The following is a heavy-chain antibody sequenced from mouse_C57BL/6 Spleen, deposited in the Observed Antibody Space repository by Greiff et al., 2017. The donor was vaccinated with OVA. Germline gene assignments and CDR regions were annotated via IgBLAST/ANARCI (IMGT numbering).Heavy chain of an antibody. V-gene: IGHV1-53*01. CDR1: GYTFTSYW. CDR3: ARKSYYYGSSYDAMDY. Sequence: VQLQQPGTELVKPGASVKLSCKASGYTFTSYWMHWVKQRPGQGLEWIGNINPSNGGTNYNEKFKSKATLTVDKSSSTAYMQLSSLTSEDSAVEYCARKSYYYGSSYDAMDYWGQGTSVTVSS. CDR2: INPSNGGT. D-gene: IGHD1-1*01. J-gene: IGHJ4*01.